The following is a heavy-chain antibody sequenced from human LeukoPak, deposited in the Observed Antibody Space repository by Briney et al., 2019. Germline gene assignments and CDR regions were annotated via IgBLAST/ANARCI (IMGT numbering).Heavy chain of an antibody. J-gene: IGHJ4*02. V-gene: IGHV4-34*01. CDR2: INHSGST. CDR1: GGSFRGYY. Sequence: SETLSLTCAVYGGSFRGYYWSWIRQPPGKGLEWIGEINHSGSTKYNPSLKSRVTMSVGTSKNQFSLKLSSVTAADTAVYYCARGGVDTAIGGYFDYWGQGTLVIASS. CDR3: ARGGVDTAIGGYFDY. D-gene: IGHD5-18*01.